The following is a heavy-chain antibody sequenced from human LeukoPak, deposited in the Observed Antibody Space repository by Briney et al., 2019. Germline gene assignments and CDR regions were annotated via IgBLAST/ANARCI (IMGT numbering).Heavy chain of an antibody. D-gene: IGHD3-10*01. CDR1: GYTFTSYY. CDR3: ARVTIHYYYGSGSYGHYYYYYMDV. Sequence: ASVKVSCTASGYTFTSYYMHWVRQAPGQGLEWMGIINPSGGSTSYAQKFQGRVTMTRDTSTSTVYMELSSLRAEDTAVYYCARVTIHYYYGSGSYGHYYYYYMDVWGKGTTVTISS. V-gene: IGHV1-46*01. CDR2: INPSGGST. J-gene: IGHJ6*03.